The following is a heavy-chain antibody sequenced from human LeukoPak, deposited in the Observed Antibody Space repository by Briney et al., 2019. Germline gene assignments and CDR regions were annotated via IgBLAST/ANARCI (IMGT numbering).Heavy chain of an antibody. Sequence: PSETLSLTCAVYGGSFSGYYWSWIRQPPGKGLEWIGEINHSGSTNYNPSLKSRVTISVGTSKNQFSLKLSSVTAADTAVYYCARGVDYQYYYYYYYMDVWGKGTTVTVSS. D-gene: IGHD4-11*01. CDR3: ARGVDYQYYYYYYYMDV. CDR2: INHSGST. V-gene: IGHV4-34*01. J-gene: IGHJ6*03. CDR1: GGSFSGYY.